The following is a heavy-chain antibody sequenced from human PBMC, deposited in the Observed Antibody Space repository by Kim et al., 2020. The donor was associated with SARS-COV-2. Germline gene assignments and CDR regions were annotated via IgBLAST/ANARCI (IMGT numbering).Heavy chain of an antibody. CDR1: GFTFDDYA. Sequence: GGSLRLSCAASGFTFDDYAMHWVRQAPGKGLEWVSGISWNSGSIGYADSVKGRFTISRDNAKNSLYLQMNSLRAEDTALYYCAKDILRYSYYLDYWGQGTLVTVSS. CDR2: ISWNSGSI. J-gene: IGHJ4*02. V-gene: IGHV3-9*01. CDR3: AKDILRYSYYLDY. D-gene: IGHD3-9*01.